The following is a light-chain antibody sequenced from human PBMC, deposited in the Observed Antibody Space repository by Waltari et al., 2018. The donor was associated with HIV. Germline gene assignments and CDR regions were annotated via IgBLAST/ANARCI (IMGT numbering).Light chain of an antibody. V-gene: IGLV1-44*01. J-gene: IGLJ3*02. CDR3: QQYYSTPPA. Sequence: QSVLTQPPSASGTPGQRVTISCSGSTSNIGSNPVNWYQQFPGMAPILLIYSNDQRPSGVPDRFSVSGSGTDFTLTISSLQAEDVAVYYCQQYYSTPPAFGQGTK. CDR2: SND. CDR1: TSNIGSNP.